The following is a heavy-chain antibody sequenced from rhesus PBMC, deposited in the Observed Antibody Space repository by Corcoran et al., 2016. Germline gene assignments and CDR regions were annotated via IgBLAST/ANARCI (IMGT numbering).Heavy chain of an antibody. CDR1: GFSLSTSGMG. D-gene: IGHD6-31*01. V-gene: IGHV2-1*01. Sequence: QVTLKESGPALVKPTQTLTLTCTFSGFSLSTSGMGGGWMRQPSRTTLEWLALIYWGVDKRYNTSLKSRLTISRDTSKNQVVLTMTNMDPVGTATYYCARVHSSGWNYFDYWGQGVLVTVSS. CDR2: IYWGVDK. J-gene: IGHJ4*01. CDR3: ARVHSSGWNYFDY.